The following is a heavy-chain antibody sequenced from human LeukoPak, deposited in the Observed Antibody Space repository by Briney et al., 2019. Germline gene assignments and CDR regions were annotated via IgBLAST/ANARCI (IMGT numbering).Heavy chain of an antibody. J-gene: IGHJ4*02. Sequence: GRSLRLSCAASGFTYSDFGMHWVRQAPGKGLEWVAVIWSDGTEKYYGDAVKGRFTISRDNSRNTLYLQMNSLRDDDTAVYYCAEDAQRGFDYSNSLEYWGQGTLVTVSS. CDR3: AEDAQRGFDYSNSLEY. V-gene: IGHV3-33*06. D-gene: IGHD4-11*01. CDR2: IWSDGTEK. CDR1: GFTYSDFG.